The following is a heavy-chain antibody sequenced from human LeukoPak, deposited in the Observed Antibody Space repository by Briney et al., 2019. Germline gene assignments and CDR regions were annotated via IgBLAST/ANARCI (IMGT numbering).Heavy chain of an antibody. J-gene: IGHJ5*02. CDR3: VKKKGGFIVETKEAFDP. V-gene: IGHV3-23*01. Sequence: PGGSLRLSCAASGFTFSTYAMDWVRQTSGKGLEWVASISGSGETTYYADSVKGRFTISRDNSMNTLYLQMNSLRAEDTAIYYCVKKKGGFIVETKEAFDPLGPGNPSHRLL. D-gene: IGHD2-21*01. CDR2: ISGSGETT. CDR1: GFTFSTYA.